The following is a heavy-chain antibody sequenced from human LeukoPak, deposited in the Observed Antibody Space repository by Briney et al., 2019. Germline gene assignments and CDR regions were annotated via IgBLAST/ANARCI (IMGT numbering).Heavy chain of an antibody. V-gene: IGHV3-23*01. CDR3: TDKYSYDY. Sequence: GGSLRLSCAASGFTFSSYAMSWVRQAPGKGLEWVSTISGNGGDTYYADSVKGRFTISRDNSKNTLYLQMNSLRVEDTAVYYCTDKYSYDYWGQGTLVTVSS. D-gene: IGHD5-18*01. J-gene: IGHJ4*02. CDR2: ISGNGGDT. CDR1: GFTFSSYA.